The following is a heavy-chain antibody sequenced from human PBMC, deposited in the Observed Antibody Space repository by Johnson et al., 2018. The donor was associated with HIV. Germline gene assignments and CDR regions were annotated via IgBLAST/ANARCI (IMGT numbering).Heavy chain of an antibody. CDR3: AKEPRPGIVATDDAFDI. D-gene: IGHD5-12*01. CDR1: GFTFSSYA. V-gene: IGHV3-30*02. Sequence: QVQLVESGGGVVQPGRSLRLSCAASGFTFSSYAMHWVRQAPGKGLEWVAFIRYDGSNKYYADSVKGRFTISRDNSKNTLYLQMNSLRAEDTAVYYCAKEPRPGIVATDDAFDIWGQGTMVTVSS. CDR2: IRYDGSNK. J-gene: IGHJ3*02.